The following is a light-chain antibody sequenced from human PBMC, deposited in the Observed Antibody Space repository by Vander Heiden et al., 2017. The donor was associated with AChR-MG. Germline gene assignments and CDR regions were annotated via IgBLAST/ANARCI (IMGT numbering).Light chain of an antibody. CDR1: SSNLGSNT. CDR2: SNN. Sequence: QSVLTQPPSASGTPGQRVTISCSVSSSNLGSNTVNWYQQLPGTAPKLLIYSNNQRPSGVPDRFSSSKSGTSASLAISGLQSEDEADYYCAAWDDSLNGLFGGGTKLTVL. CDR3: AAWDDSLNGL. V-gene: IGLV1-44*01. J-gene: IGLJ2*01.